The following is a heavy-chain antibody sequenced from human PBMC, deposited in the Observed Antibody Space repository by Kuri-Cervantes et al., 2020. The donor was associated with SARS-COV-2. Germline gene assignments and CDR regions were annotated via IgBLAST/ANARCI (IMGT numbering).Heavy chain of an antibody. CDR3: ARGNREYTSGRIGMYFYYGLDV. D-gene: IGHD3-10*01. V-gene: IGHV4-59*12. J-gene: IGHJ6*02. Sequence: SETLSLTCTVSGGSISSYYWSWIRQPPGKGLEWIGYIYYSGSTNYNPSLKSRVTISVDTSKNQFSLKLSSVTAADTAVYYCARGNREYTSGRIGMYFYYGLDVWGQGTTVTVSS. CDR2: IYYSGST. CDR1: GGSISSYY.